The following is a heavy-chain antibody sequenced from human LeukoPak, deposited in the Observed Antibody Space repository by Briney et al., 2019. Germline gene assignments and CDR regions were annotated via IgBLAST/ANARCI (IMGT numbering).Heavy chain of an antibody. J-gene: IGHJ4*02. Sequence: GASVKVSCKASGYTFTSYDVNWVRQATGQGLEWMGWMNPNSGNTGYAQKFQGRVTMTRNTSISTAYMELSSLRSEDTAVYYCARKIAAAGTGFDYWGQGTLVTVSS. CDR3: ARKIAAAGTGFDY. V-gene: IGHV1-8*01. D-gene: IGHD6-13*01. CDR1: GYTFTSYD. CDR2: MNPNSGNT.